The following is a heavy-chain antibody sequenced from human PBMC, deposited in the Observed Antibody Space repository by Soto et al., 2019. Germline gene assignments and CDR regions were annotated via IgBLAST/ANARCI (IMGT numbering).Heavy chain of an antibody. CDR2: IHHSGST. Sequence: QVQLQESGPGLVKPSGTLSLSCAVSGDSIISSKWWSWVRQPPGKGLEWIGEIHHSGSTKYNPSLRSRLIISIDKSKNQFSLQVISLTDADTAVYYCARGETQQQRDYWGQGTLVSVSS. J-gene: IGHJ4*02. CDR3: ARGETQQQRDY. CDR1: GDSIISSKW. V-gene: IGHV4-4*02. D-gene: IGHD6-13*01.